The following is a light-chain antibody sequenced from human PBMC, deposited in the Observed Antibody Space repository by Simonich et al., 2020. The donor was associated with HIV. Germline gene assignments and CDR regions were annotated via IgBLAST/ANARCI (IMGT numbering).Light chain of an antibody. CDR2: DYN. V-gene: IGLV6-57*03. CDR3: QSYDISNHWV. J-gene: IGLJ3*02. CDR1: SGSIASNY. Sequence: NFMLTQPHSVSESPGKTVTISCTRSSGSIASNYVQWYQPPPGSAPTTVIYDYNQRPSGVPDRFSGSIDSSSNSASLTISGLKTEDEADYYCQSYDISNHWVFGGGTKLTVL.